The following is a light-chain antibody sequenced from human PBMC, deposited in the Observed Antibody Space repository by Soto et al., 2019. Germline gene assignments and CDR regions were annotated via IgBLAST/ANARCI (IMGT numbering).Light chain of an antibody. Sequence: EKVMTQSPAALSVSPGERATLSCRASQSVNSNLAWYQRKPGQAPRLLLYGASTSATGIPARFRGSASGTEFTLTISSLQSEDSAVYYCQQYNYWTINFGGGTKVEIK. CDR1: QSVNSN. CDR2: GAS. V-gene: IGKV3-15*01. CDR3: QQYNYWTIN. J-gene: IGKJ4*01.